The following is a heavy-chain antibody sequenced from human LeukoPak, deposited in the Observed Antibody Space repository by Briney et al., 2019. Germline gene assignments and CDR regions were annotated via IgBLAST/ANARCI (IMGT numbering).Heavy chain of an antibody. CDR1: GGSISRYY. CDR2: IYYSGST. D-gene: IGHD5-18*01. CDR3: ARAGRGYNYGFVPSEIDYYYYYMDV. V-gene: IGHV4-59*01. J-gene: IGHJ6*03. Sequence: SETLSLTCTVSGGSISRYYWSWIRQPPGKGLEWIGYIYYSGSTNYNPSLKSRVIISVDTSKNQFSLKLRSVTAADTAVYYCARAGRGYNYGFVPSEIDYYYYYMDVWGKGITVTVSS.